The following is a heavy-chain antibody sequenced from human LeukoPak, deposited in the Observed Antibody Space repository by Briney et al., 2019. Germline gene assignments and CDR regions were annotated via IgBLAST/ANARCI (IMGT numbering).Heavy chain of an antibody. D-gene: IGHD5-18*01. V-gene: IGHV4-34*01. Sequence: SETLSLTCAVYGGSFSGYYWSWIRQPPGKRLEWIGEINHSGSTNYNPSLKSRVTISVDTSKNQFSLKLSSVTAADTAVYYCARGRWYSYGNYYFDYWGQGTLVTVSS. J-gene: IGHJ4*02. CDR3: ARGRWYSYGNYYFDY. CDR2: INHSGST. CDR1: GGSFSGYY.